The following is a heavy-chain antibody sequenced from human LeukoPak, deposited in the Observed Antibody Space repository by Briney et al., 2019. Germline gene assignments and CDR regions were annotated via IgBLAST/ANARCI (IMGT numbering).Heavy chain of an antibody. CDR3: ARGGYDFWSGYYNEIGYFDY. CDR2: IYYSGST. J-gene: IGHJ4*02. Sequence: SETLSLTCTVSGGSISSYYWSWIRQPPGKGLEWIGYIYYSGSTNYNPSLKSRVTISVDTSKNQFSLKLSSVTAADTAVYYCARGGYDFWSGYYNEIGYFDYWGQGTPVTVSS. CDR1: GGSISSYY. V-gene: IGHV4-59*01. D-gene: IGHD3-3*01.